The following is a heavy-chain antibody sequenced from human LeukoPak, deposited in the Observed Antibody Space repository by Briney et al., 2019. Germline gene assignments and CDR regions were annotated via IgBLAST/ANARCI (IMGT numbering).Heavy chain of an antibody. CDR1: GFTFSSYA. D-gene: IGHD6-19*01. V-gene: IGHV3-30-3*01. Sequence: PGGSLRLSCAASGFTFSSYAMHWVRQAPGKGLEWVAVISYDGSNKYYADSVKGRFTISRDNSKNTLYLQMNSLRAEDTAVYYCAREKWLVRRAGNYYYYGMDVWGQGTTVTVSS. J-gene: IGHJ6*02. CDR2: ISYDGSNK. CDR3: AREKWLVRRAGNYYYYGMDV.